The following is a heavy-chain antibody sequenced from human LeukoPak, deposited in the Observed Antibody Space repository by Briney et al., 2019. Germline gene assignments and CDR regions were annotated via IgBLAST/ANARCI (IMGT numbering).Heavy chain of an antibody. J-gene: IGHJ4*02. CDR3: ARAQYYDILTGYSTPFY. V-gene: IGHV1-2*02. CDR1: GYTFTGYY. CDR2: INPNSGGT. Sequence: ASVKVSCKASGYTFTGYYMHWVRQAPGQGLEWMGWINPNSGGTNYAQKFQGRVTMTRDTSIGTAYMELSRLRSDDTAVYYCARAQYYDILTGYSTPFYWGQGTLVTVSS. D-gene: IGHD3-9*01.